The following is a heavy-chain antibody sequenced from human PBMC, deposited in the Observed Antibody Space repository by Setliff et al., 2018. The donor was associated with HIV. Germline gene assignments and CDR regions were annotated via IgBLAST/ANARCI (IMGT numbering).Heavy chain of an antibody. J-gene: IGHJ6*03. CDR3: ARFQAWQLGRRGGYYYYMDV. CDR1: GYSISSGYY. D-gene: IGHD1-1*01. Sequence: KASETLSLTCGVSGYSISSGYYWGWIRQPPGKGLEWIGSIYHNGITYYNPSLKSRVTISVDTSQNQFSLKLSSVTAADTAVYYCARFQAWQLGRRGGYYYYMDVWGKGTTVTVSS. V-gene: IGHV4-38-2*01. CDR2: IYHNGIT.